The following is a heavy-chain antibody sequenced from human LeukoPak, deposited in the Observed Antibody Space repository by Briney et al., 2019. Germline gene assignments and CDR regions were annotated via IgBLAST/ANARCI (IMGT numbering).Heavy chain of an antibody. CDR1: GYTFTSYG. D-gene: IGHD6-19*01. Sequence: ASVKVSCKASGYTFTSYGISWVRQAPGQGLEWMGWISAYNGNTNYAQKLQGRVTMTTDTSTSTAYMELRSLRSDDTAVYYCARGASYSSGWYYYYYGMDVWGQGTTVTVSS. V-gene: IGHV1-18*01. CDR2: ISAYNGNT. J-gene: IGHJ6*02. CDR3: ARGASYSSGWYYYYYGMDV.